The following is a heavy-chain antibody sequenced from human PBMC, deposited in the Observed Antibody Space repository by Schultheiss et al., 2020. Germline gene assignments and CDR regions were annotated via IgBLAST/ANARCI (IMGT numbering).Heavy chain of an antibody. J-gene: IGHJ5*02. CDR1: GFSLSTSGMC. CDR3: ARLHSLPVYSSSWYPNWFDP. V-gene: IGHV4-39*01. Sequence: SGPTLVKPTQTLTLTCTFSGFSLSTSGMCVSWIRQPPGKGLEWIGEIYHSGSTNYNPSLKSRVTLSVDTSKNQFSLKLSSVTAADTAVYYCARLHSLPVYSSSWYPNWFDPWGQGTLVTVSS. CDR2: IYHSGST. D-gene: IGHD6-13*01.